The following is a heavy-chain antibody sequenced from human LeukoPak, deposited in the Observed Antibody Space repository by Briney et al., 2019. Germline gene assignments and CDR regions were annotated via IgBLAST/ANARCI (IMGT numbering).Heavy chain of an antibody. CDR2: ISYDGSNK. J-gene: IGHJ4*02. V-gene: IGHV3-30-3*01. D-gene: IGHD4-23*01. Sequence: GGSLRLSCAASGFTFRNYAMHWVRQAPGKGLEWVIIISYDGSNKYYADSVKGRLTISRDNSRNTLYLQMNSLRAEDTAVYYCAREAAGNSFDYWGQGALVTVSS. CDR1: GFTFRNYA. CDR3: AREAAGNSFDY.